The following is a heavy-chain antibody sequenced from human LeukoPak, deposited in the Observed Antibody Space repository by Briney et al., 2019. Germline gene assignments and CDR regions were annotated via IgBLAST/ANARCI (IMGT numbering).Heavy chain of an antibody. Sequence: GRSLTLSCAASELTFTTYGMHWVRQAPGKGLEWVAFIYYDGSNIYYADYVKGRFTISRDNAKNTLYLQMNSLRAEDTAVYYCARDSSSWSYFDYWGQGTLVTVSS. CDR2: IYYDGSNI. CDR1: ELTFTTYG. V-gene: IGHV3-33*01. CDR3: ARDSSSWSYFDY. D-gene: IGHD6-13*01. J-gene: IGHJ4*02.